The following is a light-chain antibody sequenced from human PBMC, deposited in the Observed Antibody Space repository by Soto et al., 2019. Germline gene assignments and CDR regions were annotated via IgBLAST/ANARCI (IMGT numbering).Light chain of an antibody. CDR2: EVS. CDR1: NSDIGEYNY. J-gene: IGLJ1*01. V-gene: IGLV2-14*01. Sequence: QSALTQPPSASGSPGQSVTIPCTGTNSDIGEYNYVSWYQQHPGKVPKLLIYEVSNRPSGVSNRFSGSKSGNTASLTISGLQAEDEADYYCSSYTSSSTLGVFGTGTKLTVL. CDR3: SSYTSSSTLGV.